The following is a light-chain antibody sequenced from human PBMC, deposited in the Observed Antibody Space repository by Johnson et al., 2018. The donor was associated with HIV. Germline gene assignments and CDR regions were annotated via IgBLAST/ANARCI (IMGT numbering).Light chain of an antibody. Sequence: QSVLTQPPSMSAAPGQKVTISCSGSSSNIGNNYVSWYQQLPGTAPKLLIYDNNKRPSGIPDRFSGSKSGTSATLGITGLQTGDEADYYCGTWDSSLSARYGLRTGTKVTVL. CDR3: GTWDSSLSARYG. V-gene: IGLV1-51*01. CDR1: SSNIGNNY. J-gene: IGLJ1*01. CDR2: DNN.